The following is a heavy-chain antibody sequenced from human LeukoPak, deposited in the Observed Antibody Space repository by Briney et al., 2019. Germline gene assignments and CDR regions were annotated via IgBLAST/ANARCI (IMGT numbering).Heavy chain of an antibody. CDR3: ARVKYSGNYYYFDS. J-gene: IGHJ4*02. Sequence: SETLSLTCTVSGYSISSGYYWGWIRQPPEKGLEWIGSIHHSGSTYYNASVKSRITISVDTSENQFSLMLSSVTAADTALYYCARVKYSGNYYYFDSWGQGTLVTVSS. D-gene: IGHD1-26*01. CDR2: IHHSGST. CDR1: GYSISSGYY. V-gene: IGHV4-38-2*02.